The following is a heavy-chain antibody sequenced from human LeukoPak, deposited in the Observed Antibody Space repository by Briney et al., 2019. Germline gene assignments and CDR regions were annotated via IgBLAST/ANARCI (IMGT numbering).Heavy chain of an antibody. CDR1: GFTFSDYY. Sequence: GSLRLSCAASGFTFSDYYMSWIRQPPGKGLEWIGEINHSGSTNYNPSLKSRVTISVDTSKNQFSLKLSSVTAADTAVYYCTYSRAFDYWGQGTLVTVSS. J-gene: IGHJ4*02. D-gene: IGHD2-15*01. V-gene: IGHV4-34*08. CDR3: TYSRAFDY. CDR2: INHSGST.